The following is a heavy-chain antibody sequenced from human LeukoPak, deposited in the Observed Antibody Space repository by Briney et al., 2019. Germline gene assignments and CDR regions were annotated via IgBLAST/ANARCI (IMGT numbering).Heavy chain of an antibody. D-gene: IGHD4/OR15-4a*01. Sequence: PGGSLSLSCAACGFTFSGFAMTSVRQAPGKGLEWASSIGSDSKTHYSESVKGRFAISRDNSKSTQFLQMNSLRAEDTALYYCAKDLHDYVAMDVWGQGTAVTVSS. V-gene: IGHV3-23*01. CDR2: IGSDSKT. J-gene: IGHJ6*02. CDR1: GFTFSGFA. CDR3: AKDLHDYVAMDV.